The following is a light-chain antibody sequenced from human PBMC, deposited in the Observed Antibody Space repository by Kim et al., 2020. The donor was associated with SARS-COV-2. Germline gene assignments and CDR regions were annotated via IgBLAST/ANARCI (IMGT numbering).Light chain of an antibody. J-gene: IGLJ3*02. CDR1: SSNIGDNY. CDR3: GTWDSSLSAGV. CDR2: DDN. Sequence: QSVLTQPPSVSAAPGQKVTISCSGSSSNIGDNYVSWYRQLPGAAPKLVIYDDNKRPSGIPDRFSGSKSGTSATLGITGLQTGDEADYYCGTWDSSLSAGVFGGGTQLTVL. V-gene: IGLV1-51*01.